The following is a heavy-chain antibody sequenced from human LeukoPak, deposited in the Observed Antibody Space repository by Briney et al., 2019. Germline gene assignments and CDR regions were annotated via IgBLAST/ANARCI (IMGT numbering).Heavy chain of an antibody. D-gene: IGHD2-2*02. CDR2: IKQDGSEK. V-gene: IGHV3-7*02. CDR3: ARGLIVPSTIFDY. Sequence: PGGSLRLSCAASGFTFSSYWMSWVRQAPGKGLEWVANIKQDGSEKYYVDSVRGRFTISRDNAKNSLYLQMNSLRAEDTAVYYCARGLIVPSTIFDYWGQGALVTVSS. J-gene: IGHJ4*02. CDR1: GFTFSSYW.